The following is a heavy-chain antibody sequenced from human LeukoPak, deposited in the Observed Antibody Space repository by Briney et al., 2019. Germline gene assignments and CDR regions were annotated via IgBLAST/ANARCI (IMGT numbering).Heavy chain of an antibody. J-gene: IGHJ4*02. CDR3: AKRGVVIRVILVGFHKEAYYFDS. Sequence: GGSLRLSCAVSGITLSNYGMSWVRQAPGKGLEWVAGISDSGGRTYYADSVKGRFAISRDNPRNTLYLQMNSLRAEDTAVYFCAKRGVVIRVILVGFHKEAYYFDSWGQGALVTVSS. CDR1: GITLSNYG. CDR2: ISDSGGRT. V-gene: IGHV3-23*01. D-gene: IGHD3-22*01.